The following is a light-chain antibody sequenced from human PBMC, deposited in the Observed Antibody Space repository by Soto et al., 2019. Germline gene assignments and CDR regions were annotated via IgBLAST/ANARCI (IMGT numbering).Light chain of an antibody. CDR2: WAS. Sequence: DIVMTQSPDSLAVSLGERATINCKSSQSLLYNSNNKNYLAWYQQEPGQPPKLLIYWASTRESGVPDRFSGSGSGTDFTLTISTLQAEDVAVYYCHQYCSVPLTFGGGTKVEIK. V-gene: IGKV4-1*01. CDR3: HQYCSVPLT. CDR1: QSLLYNSNNKNY. J-gene: IGKJ4*01.